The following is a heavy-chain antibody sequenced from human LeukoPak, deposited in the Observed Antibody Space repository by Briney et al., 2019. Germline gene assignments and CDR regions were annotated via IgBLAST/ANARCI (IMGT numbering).Heavy chain of an antibody. CDR3: ARLPNYYFDS. V-gene: IGHV3-11*01. CDR1: GFTFSDYY. CDR2: ISGGGDII. Sequence: GGSLRLSCAASGFTFSDYYMSWIRQAPGKGLEWVSYISGGGDIIYYADSVKGRSTISRDNAKNTLFLQMNSLRAEDTAVYYCARLPNYYFDSWDQGTQVTVFS. J-gene: IGHJ4*02. D-gene: IGHD5-24*01.